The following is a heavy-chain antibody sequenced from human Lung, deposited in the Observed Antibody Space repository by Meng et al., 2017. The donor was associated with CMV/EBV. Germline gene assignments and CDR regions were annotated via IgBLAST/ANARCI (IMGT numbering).Heavy chain of an antibody. Sequence: SCAASRFTVSSNYMTWVRQAPGKGLEWVSTIYSGGSTYYADSVKGRFTISRDNSKNTLYLQMSSLRPEDTAVYFCARVVRHLWANYYFDYWGQGT. V-gene: IGHV3-66*02. D-gene: IGHD1-1*01. J-gene: IGHJ4*02. CDR3: ARVVRHLWANYYFDY. CDR2: IYSGGST. CDR1: RFTVSSNY.